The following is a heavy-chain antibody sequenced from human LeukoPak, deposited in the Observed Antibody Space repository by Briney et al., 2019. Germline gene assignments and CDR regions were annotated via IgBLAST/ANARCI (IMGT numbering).Heavy chain of an antibody. CDR3: AADTSGYRIFNY. CDR1: GGSISRGGYC. D-gene: IGHD3-22*01. V-gene: IGHV4-31*03. CDR2: IDYSGST. J-gene: IGHJ4*02. Sequence: SETLSLTCTVSGGSISRGGYCWSWIRQHPGKGLEWIGYIDYSGSTFYNPSLESRLTMSIDTSKNQFSLKLSSVTAADTAVYYCAADTSGYRIFNYWGQGTLVTVSS.